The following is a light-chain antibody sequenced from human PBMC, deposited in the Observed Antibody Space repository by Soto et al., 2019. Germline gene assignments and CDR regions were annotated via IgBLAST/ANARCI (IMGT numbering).Light chain of an antibody. CDR1: SSDVGGYNY. Sequence: QSALTQPASVSGSPGQSITISCTGTSSDVGGYNYVSWYQQHPGKAPKLMIYEVSNRPSGGSNRFSGSKSGNTASLTISGLQAEDEADYYCSSYTSSSTRDFGTGTKLTVL. J-gene: IGLJ1*01. CDR2: EVS. V-gene: IGLV2-14*01. CDR3: SSYTSSSTRD.